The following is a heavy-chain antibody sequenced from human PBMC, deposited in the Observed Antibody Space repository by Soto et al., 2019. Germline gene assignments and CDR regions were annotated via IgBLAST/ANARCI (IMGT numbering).Heavy chain of an antibody. CDR2: INHSGST. D-gene: IGHD3-3*01. CDR1: GGSFSGYY. J-gene: IGHJ4*02. V-gene: IGHV4-34*01. CDR3: AAFGVVIYYFDY. Sequence: SEMLSLTCAVYGGSFSGYYWSWIRQPPGKGLEWIGEINHSGSTNYNPSLKSRVTISVDTSKNQFSLKLSSVTAADTAVYYCAAFGVVIYYFDYWGQGTLVTVSS.